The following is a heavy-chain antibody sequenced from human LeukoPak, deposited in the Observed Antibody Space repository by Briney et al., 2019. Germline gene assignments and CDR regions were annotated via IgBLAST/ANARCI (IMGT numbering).Heavy chain of an antibody. Sequence: SETLSLTCTVSGGSISSGGYYWSWIRQPPGKGLEWIGYIYHSGSTYYNPSLKSRVTISVYRSKNQFSLKLSSVTAADTAVYYCATLSMTTVTSSLPDAFDIWGQGTMVTVSS. V-gene: IGHV4-30-2*01. D-gene: IGHD4-11*01. CDR2: IYHSGST. J-gene: IGHJ3*02. CDR3: ATLSMTTVTSSLPDAFDI. CDR1: GGSISSGGYY.